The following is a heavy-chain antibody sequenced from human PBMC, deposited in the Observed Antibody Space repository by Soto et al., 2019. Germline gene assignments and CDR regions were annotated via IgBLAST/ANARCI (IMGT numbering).Heavy chain of an antibody. CDR3: ARDYASYSSSWYYFDY. Sequence: ASVKVSCKASGYTFTSYGISWVRQAPGQGLEWMGWISAYNGNKNYAQKLQGRVTMTTDTSTSIAYMEMRSLRSDDTAVYYCARDYASYSSSWYYFDYWGQGTLVTVSS. CDR1: GYTFTSYG. CDR2: ISAYNGNK. J-gene: IGHJ4*02. D-gene: IGHD6-13*01. V-gene: IGHV1-18*01.